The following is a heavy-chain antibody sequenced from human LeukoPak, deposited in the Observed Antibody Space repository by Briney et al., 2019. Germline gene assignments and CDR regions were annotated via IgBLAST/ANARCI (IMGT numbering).Heavy chain of an antibody. CDR1: GFTFSSYV. D-gene: IGHD3-16*02. CDR3: ARLSSFAFDI. CDR2: ISGSGGST. Sequence: GGSLRLSCAASGFTFSSYVMSWVRQAPGKGLDWVSAISGSGGSTYYADSVKGRFTISRDNSKNTLYLQMNSLRAEDTAVYYCARLSSFAFDIWGQGTMVTVSS. J-gene: IGHJ3*02. V-gene: IGHV3-23*01.